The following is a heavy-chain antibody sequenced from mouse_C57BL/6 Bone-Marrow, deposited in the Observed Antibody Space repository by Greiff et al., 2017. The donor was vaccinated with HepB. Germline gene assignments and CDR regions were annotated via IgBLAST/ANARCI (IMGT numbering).Heavy chain of an antibody. J-gene: IGHJ2*01. CDR3: ARVYDYGYFDY. CDR1: GYSITSGYY. V-gene: IGHV3-6*01. CDR2: ISYDGSN. D-gene: IGHD2-4*01. Sequence: DVKLQESGPGLVKPSQSLSLTCSVTGYSITSGYYWNWIRQFPGNKLEWMGYISYDGSNNYNPSLKNRISITRDTSKNQFFLKLNSVTTEDTATYYCARVYDYGYFDYWGQGTTLTVSS.